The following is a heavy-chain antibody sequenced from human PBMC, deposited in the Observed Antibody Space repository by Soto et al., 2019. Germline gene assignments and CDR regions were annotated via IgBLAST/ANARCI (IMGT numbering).Heavy chain of an antibody. Sequence: SETLSLTCTVSGGSFSSGSYCWSWIRQHPGKGLEWIGYIYYSGSTYYNPSLKSRVTMSADTSKNQFSLKLSSVTAADTAVYYCAGAMIMVSLFEEWGEGTLVSV. D-gene: IGHD3-10*02. J-gene: IGHJ4*02. CDR3: AGAMIMVSLFEE. CDR1: GGSFSSGSYC. V-gene: IGHV4-31*03. CDR2: IYYSGST.